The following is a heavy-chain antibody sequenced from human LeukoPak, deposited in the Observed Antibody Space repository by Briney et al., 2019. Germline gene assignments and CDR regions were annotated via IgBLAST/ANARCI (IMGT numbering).Heavy chain of an antibody. J-gene: IGHJ6*02. D-gene: IGHD4-17*01. V-gene: IGHV3-33*08. Sequence: GGSLRLSCAASGFTIGTYAMTWVRQAPGKGLKWVAVIWYDGSNKYYADSVKGRFTISRDNSKNTLYLQRNSLRAEETAVYYFASFLVGDYAPLDLGMDVWGQGTTVTVSS. CDR1: GFTIGTYA. CDR2: IWYDGSNK. CDR3: ASFLVGDYAPLDLGMDV.